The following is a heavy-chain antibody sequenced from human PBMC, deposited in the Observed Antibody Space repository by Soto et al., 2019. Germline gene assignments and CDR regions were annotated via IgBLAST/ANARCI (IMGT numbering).Heavy chain of an antibody. D-gene: IGHD2-8*01. CDR3: ARGIHSLGDGTNGVCYVPGY. CDR1: GYTFTSYG. Sequence: GGSVTVSCKASGYTFTSYGISWVRQAPGQGLEWMGWISAYNGNTNYAQKLQGKVTMTTDTSTSTAYMELRSLRSDDTAVYYCARGIHSLGDGTNGVCYVPGYWGKGTLVTVSS. V-gene: IGHV1-18*01. CDR2: ISAYNGNT. J-gene: IGHJ4*02.